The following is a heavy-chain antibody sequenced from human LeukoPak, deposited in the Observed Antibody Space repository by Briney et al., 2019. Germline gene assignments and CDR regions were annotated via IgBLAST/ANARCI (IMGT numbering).Heavy chain of an antibody. CDR1: GFTFSSYW. J-gene: IGHJ6*03. CDR3: ARVGPPYYYYYMDV. V-gene: IGHV3-7*01. CDR2: IKQDGSEK. Sequence: PGGPLRLSCAASGFTFSSYWMTWVRQAPGKGLEWVANIKQDGSEKYSVDSLKGRFTISRDNAKKLLYLQMNSLRVEDTAVYYCARVGPPYYYYYMDVWGKGTTVTVSS.